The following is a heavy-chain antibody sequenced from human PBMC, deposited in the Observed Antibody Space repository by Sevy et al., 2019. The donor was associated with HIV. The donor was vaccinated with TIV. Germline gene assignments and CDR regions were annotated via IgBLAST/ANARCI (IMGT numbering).Heavy chain of an antibody. CDR3: ARAGGYSYGTFDY. CDR2: IYYSGST. CDR1: GGSISSYY. D-gene: IGHD5-18*01. V-gene: IGHV4-59*13. J-gene: IGHJ4*02. Sequence: SETLSLTCTVSGGSISSYYWSWIRQPPGKGLEWIGYIYYSGSTNYNPSLKSRVTISVDTSKNQFSLKLSSVTAADTAVYYCARAGGYSYGTFDYWGQGTLVTVSS.